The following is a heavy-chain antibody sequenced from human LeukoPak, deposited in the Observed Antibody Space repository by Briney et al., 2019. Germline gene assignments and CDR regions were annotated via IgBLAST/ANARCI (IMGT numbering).Heavy chain of an antibody. V-gene: IGHV3-21*01. J-gene: IGHJ6*03. Sequence: GGSLRLSCAASGFTFSSYSMNWVRQAPGKGLEWVSSISSSSSYIYYADSVKGRFTISRDNAKNSPYLQMNSLRAEDTAVYYCARAPRYYYGSGSSSYYMDVWGKGTTVTVSS. CDR3: ARAPRYYYGSGSSSYYMDV. CDR2: ISSSSSYI. CDR1: GFTFSSYS. D-gene: IGHD3-10*01.